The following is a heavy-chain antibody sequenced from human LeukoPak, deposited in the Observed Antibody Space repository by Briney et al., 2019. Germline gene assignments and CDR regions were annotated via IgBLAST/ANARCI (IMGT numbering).Heavy chain of an antibody. D-gene: IGHD2-2*01. J-gene: IGHJ6*03. CDR1: GGSISSSSYY. CDR3: ARGIVVVPAAIGGPYYYMDV. Sequence: SETLSLTCTVSGGSISSSSYYWGWIRQPPGKGLEWIGRIYTSGSTNYNPSLKSRVTMSVDTSKNQFSLKLSSVTAADTAVYYCARGIVVVPAAIGGPYYYMDVWGKGTTVTVSS. V-gene: IGHV4-39*07. CDR2: IYTSGST.